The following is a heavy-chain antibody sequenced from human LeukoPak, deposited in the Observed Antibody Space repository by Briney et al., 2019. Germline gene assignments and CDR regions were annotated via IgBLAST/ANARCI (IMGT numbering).Heavy chain of an antibody. D-gene: IGHD5-18*01. CDR3: ARGAGYSYLYQIDY. CDR1: GFTFSNYW. CDR2: IKQDGSEK. J-gene: IGHJ4*02. V-gene: IGHV3-7*01. Sequence: GGSLRLSCAASGFTFSNYWMTWVRQAPGKGLEWVANIKQDGSEKYYVDSVKGRFTISRDNARNSLYLQMNSLRDEDTAVYYCARGAGYSYLYQIDYWGQGTLVTVSS.